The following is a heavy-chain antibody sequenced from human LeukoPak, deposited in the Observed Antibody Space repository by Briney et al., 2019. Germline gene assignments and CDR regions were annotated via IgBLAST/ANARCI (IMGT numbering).Heavy chain of an antibody. V-gene: IGHV1-69*04. CDR2: IIPILGIA. Sequence: ASVKVSCKASGGTFSSYAISWVRQAPGQGLEWMGRIIPILGIANYAQKFQGRVTITADKSTSTAYMELSSLRSEDTAVYYCARSSGSSMYFDYWGQGTLVTVSS. CDR1: GGTFSSYA. CDR3: ARSSGSSMYFDY. D-gene: IGHD1-26*01. J-gene: IGHJ4*02.